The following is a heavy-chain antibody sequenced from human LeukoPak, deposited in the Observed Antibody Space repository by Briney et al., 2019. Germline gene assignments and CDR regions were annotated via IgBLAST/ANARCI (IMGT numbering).Heavy chain of an antibody. Sequence: GGSLRLSCAASAFTFSSYWMSWVRQAPGKGLEWVSVIYSGGSTYYADSVKGRFTISRDNSKNTLYLQMNSLRAEDTAVYYCAVWLGHFDYWGQGTLVTVSS. V-gene: IGHV3-66*01. D-gene: IGHD2-21*01. CDR1: AFTFSSYW. J-gene: IGHJ4*02. CDR2: IYSGGST. CDR3: AVWLGHFDY.